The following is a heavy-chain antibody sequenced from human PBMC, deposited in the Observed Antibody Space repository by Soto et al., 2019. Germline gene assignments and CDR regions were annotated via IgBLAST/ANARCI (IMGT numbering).Heavy chain of an antibody. V-gene: IGHV3-30-3*01. J-gene: IGHJ3*01. CDR3: ARDHGSSYAFDV. CDR1: GFTFSNFA. CDR2: ISYDGANK. Sequence: QVQLVESGGGVVQPGRSLRLSCAASGFTFSNFAMHWVRQAPGRGLEWVALISYDGANKYYADSVKGRFTISRDNSWNTLYLQMSILRAADTAGYYCARDHGSSYAFDVWGQGTMVTVSS. D-gene: IGHD6-6*01.